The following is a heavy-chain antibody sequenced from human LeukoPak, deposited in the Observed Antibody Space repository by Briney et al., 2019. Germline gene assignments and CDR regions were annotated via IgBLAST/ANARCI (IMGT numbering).Heavy chain of an antibody. CDR3: ARVGFSGSYYILYY. D-gene: IGHD3-10*01. V-gene: IGHV4-34*01. Sequence: KPSETLSLTCAVYGGSFSGYYWSWIRQPPGKGLEWIGEINHSGSTNYNPSLKSRVTISVDTSKNQFSLKLSSVTAADTAVYYCARVGFSGSYYILYYWGQGTLVTVSS. CDR1: GGSFSGYY. CDR2: INHSGST. J-gene: IGHJ4*02.